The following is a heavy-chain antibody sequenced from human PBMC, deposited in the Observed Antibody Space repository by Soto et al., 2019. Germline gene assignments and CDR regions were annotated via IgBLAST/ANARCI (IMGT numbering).Heavy chain of an antibody. V-gene: IGHV3-23*01. CDR2: ISGSGGST. CDR3: AKDHQGGYYYDSSGYYPGY. Sequence: GGSLRLSCAASGFTFSSYAMSWVRQAPGKGLEWVSAISGSGGSTYYADSVKGRFTISRDNSKNTLYLQMNGLRAEDTAVYYCAKDHQGGYYYDSSGYYPGYWGQGTLVTVSS. J-gene: IGHJ4*02. CDR1: GFTFSSYA. D-gene: IGHD3-22*01.